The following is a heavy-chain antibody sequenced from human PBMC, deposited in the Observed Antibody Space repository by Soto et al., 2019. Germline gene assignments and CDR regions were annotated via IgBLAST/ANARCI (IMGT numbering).Heavy chain of an antibody. CDR2: IKQDGSEK. Sequence: GGSLRLSCAASGFTFSSYWMSWVRQAPGKGLEWVGNIKQDGSEKYYVDSVKGRFTISRDNAKNSLYLQMNSLRAEDTAVYYCAREAVIGSGKVDAFDIWGQGTMVTVSS. J-gene: IGHJ3*02. CDR3: AREAVIGSGKVDAFDI. D-gene: IGHD2-15*01. V-gene: IGHV3-7*05. CDR1: GFTFSSYW.